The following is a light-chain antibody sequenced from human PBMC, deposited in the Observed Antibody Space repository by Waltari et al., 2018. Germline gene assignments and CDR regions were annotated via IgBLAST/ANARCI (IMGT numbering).Light chain of an antibody. J-gene: IGLJ2*01. Sequence: SYVLTQPPSESVTPGPEATITCGGSNMGRTTVHWYQQRPGQAPVLVVYDDDDRASGIPGRFSGSKSGDTATLTISRVEAGDEADYSCQVWDGGRVVFGGGTKLTVL. CDR2: DDD. CDR1: NMGRTT. V-gene: IGLV3-21*02. CDR3: QVWDGGRVV.